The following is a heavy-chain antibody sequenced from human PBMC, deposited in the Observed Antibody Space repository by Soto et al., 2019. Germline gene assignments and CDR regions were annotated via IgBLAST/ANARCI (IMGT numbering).Heavy chain of an antibody. CDR2: INHSGST. Sequence: PSETLSLTCAVYGGSFSGYYWSWIRQPPGKGLEWIGEINHSGSTNYNPSLKSRVTISVDTSKNQFSLKLSSVTAADTAVYYCARRGVRITIFGVVIIPDMDVWGQGTTVTVSS. CDR3: ARRGVRITIFGVVIIPDMDV. CDR1: GGSFSGYY. V-gene: IGHV4-34*01. J-gene: IGHJ6*02. D-gene: IGHD3-3*01.